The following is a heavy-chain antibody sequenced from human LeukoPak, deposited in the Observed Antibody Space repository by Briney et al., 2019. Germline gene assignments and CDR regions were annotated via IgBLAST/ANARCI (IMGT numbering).Heavy chain of an antibody. Sequence: SETLSLTCTVSGGSITSSSYYWCWFRQPPGKGLEWIGSIYYSGSTYYNPSLKSRVSISVDTSKNQSSLQLNSVTAADTAGYYCARQGSYGSTHYFDYWGQGNLVTVSS. CDR2: IYYSGST. CDR1: GGSITSSSYY. V-gene: IGHV4-39*01. D-gene: IGHD5-18*01. J-gene: IGHJ4*02. CDR3: ARQGSYGSTHYFDY.